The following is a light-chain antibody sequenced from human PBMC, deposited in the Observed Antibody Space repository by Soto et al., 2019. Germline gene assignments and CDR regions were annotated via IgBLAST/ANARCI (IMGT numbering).Light chain of an antibody. CDR3: HQRQRWPRT. Sequence: EIVLTQSPGTLSLSPGERATLSCMASQSVSSYLAWYQQEPGQAPRLLIYEASNRAAGIPGRFSGSGSGTDFTLTITSLEPEDFAFYYCHQRQRWPRTFGQGTKVDI. V-gene: IGKV3-11*01. CDR1: QSVSSY. J-gene: IGKJ1*01. CDR2: EAS.